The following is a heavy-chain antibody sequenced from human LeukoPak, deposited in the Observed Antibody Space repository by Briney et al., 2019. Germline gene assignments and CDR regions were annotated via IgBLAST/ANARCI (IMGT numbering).Heavy chain of an antibody. Sequence: PGGSLRLSYAASGFTFSSYSMTWVRQAPGKGLEWVSSISSSSSYIYYADSVKGRFTISRDNAKNSLYLQMNSLRAEDTAVYYCAREGYGSGSYDASYYFDYWGQGTLVTVSS. CDR1: GFTFSSYS. J-gene: IGHJ4*02. D-gene: IGHD3-10*01. V-gene: IGHV3-21*01. CDR3: AREGYGSGSYDASYYFDY. CDR2: ISSSSSYI.